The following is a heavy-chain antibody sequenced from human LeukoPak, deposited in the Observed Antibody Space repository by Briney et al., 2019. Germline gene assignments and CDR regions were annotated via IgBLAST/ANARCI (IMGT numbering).Heavy chain of an antibody. CDR3: ARSGKIQLFDY. CDR2: IYYSGST. Sequence: SETLSLTCTVSGGSISSSSYYWGWIRQPPGKGLEWIGSIYYSGSTYYNPSLKSRVTISVDTSKNQFSLKLNSVTAADTAVYYCARSGKIQLFDYWGQGTLVTVSS. J-gene: IGHJ4*02. D-gene: IGHD5-18*01. CDR1: GGSISSSSYY. V-gene: IGHV4-39*01.